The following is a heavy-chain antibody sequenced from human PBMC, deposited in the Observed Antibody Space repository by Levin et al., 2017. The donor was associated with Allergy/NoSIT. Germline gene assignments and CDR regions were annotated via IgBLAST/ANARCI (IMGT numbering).Heavy chain of an antibody. CDR3: ARRTIYSDHAFDY. CDR1: GSSFTNYW. D-gene: IGHD4-11*01. V-gene: IGHV5-51*01. Sequence: PGGSLRLSCKGSGSSFTNYWIGWVRQMPGKGLEWMGIIYPGDSDTRYRPSFQGQVTISADKSISTAYLQWNSLKASDTAMYYCARRTIYSDHAFDYWGQGTLVTVSS. J-gene: IGHJ4*02. CDR2: IYPGDSDT.